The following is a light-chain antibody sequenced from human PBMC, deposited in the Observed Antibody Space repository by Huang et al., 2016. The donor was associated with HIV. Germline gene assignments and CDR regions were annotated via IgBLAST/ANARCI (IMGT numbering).Light chain of an antibody. Sequence: EVVLTQYPTTLSVSPGERATLPCRASQSVSSNLAWYQQKPGQAPRLLIYGASTRATVLPARFSGSGSGTEFTLTISSLQSEDFAVYYCQQYSNWPPQPTFGGGTKVEIK. CDR2: GAS. J-gene: IGKJ4*01. V-gene: IGKV3-15*01. CDR1: QSVSSN. CDR3: QQYSNWPPQPT.